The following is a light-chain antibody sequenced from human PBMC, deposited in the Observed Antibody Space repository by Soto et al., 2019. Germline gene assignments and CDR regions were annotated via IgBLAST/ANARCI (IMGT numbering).Light chain of an antibody. CDR3: NSHTSGDFRV. V-gene: IGLV2-14*01. CDR2: EVS. Sequence: QSALTQPASVSGSPGQSITISCTGTSSDVGRYNHVSWYQHHPGKAPKLIISEVSNRPSGVSNRFSGSKSGYTASLTISGLQAVDEADYYCNSHTSGDFRVFGTGTKVTVL. CDR1: SSDVGRYNH. J-gene: IGLJ1*01.